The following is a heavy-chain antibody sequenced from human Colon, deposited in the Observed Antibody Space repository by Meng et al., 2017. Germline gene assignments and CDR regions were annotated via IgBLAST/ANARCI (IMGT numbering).Heavy chain of an antibody. J-gene: IGHJ5*02. CDR2: INHSGST. Sequence: VQLTQWGAGLLKPSETLSLTCAVYGGSFSGYYWSWIRQPPGKGLEWIGEINHSGSTNYNPSLKSRVTISVDTSKNQFSLKLSSVTAADTAVYYCARGRYSGYLPWGQGTLVTVSS. CDR1: GGSFSGYY. D-gene: IGHD5-12*01. CDR3: ARGRYSGYLP. V-gene: IGHV4-34*01.